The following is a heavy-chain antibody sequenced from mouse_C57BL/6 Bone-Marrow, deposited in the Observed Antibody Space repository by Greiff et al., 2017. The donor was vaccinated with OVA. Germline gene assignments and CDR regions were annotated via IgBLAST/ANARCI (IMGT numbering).Heavy chain of an antibody. CDR1: GYTFTSYW. D-gene: IGHD1-1*01. V-gene: IGHV1-69*01. CDR2: IDPSDSYT. Sequence: QVQLQQPGAELVLPGASVKLSCTASGYTFTSYWMPWVKQRPGQGLEWIGEIDPSDSYTNYNQKFKGKSTLTVDKSSSTAYMQLSSLTSEDSAVYYCARESYGSSYNYFDYWGQGTTLTVSS. CDR3: ARESYGSSYNYFDY. J-gene: IGHJ2*01.